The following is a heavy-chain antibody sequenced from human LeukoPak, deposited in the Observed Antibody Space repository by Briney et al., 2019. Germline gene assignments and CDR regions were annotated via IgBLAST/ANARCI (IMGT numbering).Heavy chain of an antibody. V-gene: IGHV3-23*01. CDR3: ASAMYSSGRTLDY. Sequence: PGGSLRLSCAASGFTFSNYAMSWARQAPGQGLEWVSAISGSGGSTYYSYSVKGRFAISRDNSKNTLYLEMNSLRVEDTAVYYGASAMYSSGRTLDYLGQGTLASVSS. J-gene: IGHJ4*02. D-gene: IGHD6-19*01. CDR2: ISGSGGST. CDR1: GFTFSNYA.